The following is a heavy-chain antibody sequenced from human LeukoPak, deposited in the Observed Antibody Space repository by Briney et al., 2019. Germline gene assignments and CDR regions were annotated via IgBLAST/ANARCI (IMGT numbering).Heavy chain of an antibody. CDR1: GGSITPYY. Sequence: SETLSLTCTVSGGSITPYYWSWIRQPPGNDLEWIGYINYRGSTNYNPSLKGRVTISVDTSKNQFSLQLSSVTAADTALYYCTRQLANYFDYWGQGALVTVSS. CDR2: INYRGST. J-gene: IGHJ4*02. CDR3: TRQLANYFDY. V-gene: IGHV4-59*08.